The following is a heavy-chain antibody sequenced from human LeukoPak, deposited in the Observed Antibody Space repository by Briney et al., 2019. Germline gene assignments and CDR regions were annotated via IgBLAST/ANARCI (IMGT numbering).Heavy chain of an antibody. CDR2: IKQDGSEK. CDR1: GFTFSSYW. Sequence: GGSLRLSCAASGFTFSSYWMSWVRQAPGKGLEWVANIKQDGSEKYYADSVKGRFTISRDNAKNSLYLQMNSLRAEDTAVYYCMTNDILTGYYLFDYWGQGTLVTVSS. V-gene: IGHV3-7*01. CDR3: MTNDILTGYYLFDY. D-gene: IGHD3-9*01. J-gene: IGHJ4*02.